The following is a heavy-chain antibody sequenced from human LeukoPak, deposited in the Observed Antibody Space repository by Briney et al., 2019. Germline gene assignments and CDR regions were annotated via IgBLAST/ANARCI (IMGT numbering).Heavy chain of an antibody. Sequence: GGSLRLSCAASGFTFSSYAMHWVRQAPGKGLEWISAISDSGDTTDYADSVRGRFTVSRDNAKDTLYLQMNSLRAEDTAVYYCARPDCSSTSCYTLEYWGQGTLVTVSS. V-gene: IGHV3-23*01. CDR2: ISDSGDTT. D-gene: IGHD2-2*02. CDR1: GFTFSSYA. J-gene: IGHJ4*02. CDR3: ARPDCSSTSCYTLEY.